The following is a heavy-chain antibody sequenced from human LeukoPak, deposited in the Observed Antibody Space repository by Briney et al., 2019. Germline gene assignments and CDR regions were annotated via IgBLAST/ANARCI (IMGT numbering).Heavy chain of an antibody. CDR3: ARDFWGAYRVDFFDY. CDR2: IKQGGTEK. D-gene: IGHD3-3*01. V-gene: IGHV3-7*01. CDR1: GFIFNTYW. Sequence: GESLRLTCEASGFIFNTYWMTWVRQAPGKGLEWVANIKQGGTEKFHADSVKGRFTIARDNVKNLLILQMDSLRADDTAVYYCARDFWGAYRVDFFDYWGQGTLVTVSS. J-gene: IGHJ4*02.